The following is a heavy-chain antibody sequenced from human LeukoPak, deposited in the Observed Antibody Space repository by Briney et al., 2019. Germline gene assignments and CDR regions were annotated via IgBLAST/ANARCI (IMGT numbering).Heavy chain of an antibody. Sequence: ASVKVSCKASGYTFTSYDINWVRQATGQGLEWMGWMNPNSGNTGYAQKFQGRVTMTRNTSISTAYMELSSLRSEDTAVYHCARYCSGGSWVGYYYYYMDVWGKGTTVTVSS. CDR1: GYTFTSYD. J-gene: IGHJ6*03. D-gene: IGHD2-15*01. V-gene: IGHV1-8*01. CDR2: MNPNSGNT. CDR3: ARYCSGGSWVGYYYYYMDV.